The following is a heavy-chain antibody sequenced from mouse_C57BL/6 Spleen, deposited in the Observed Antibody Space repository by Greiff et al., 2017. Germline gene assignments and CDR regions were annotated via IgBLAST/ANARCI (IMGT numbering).Heavy chain of an antibody. CDR3: ARGNPAWFAY. V-gene: IGHV1-55*01. Sequence: VQLQQSGAELVKPGASVKMSCKASGYTFTSYWITWVKQRPGQGLEWIGDIYPGSGSTNYNEKFTSKATLPVDTSSRTAYMQLSSLTSEDCAVYYCARGNPAWFAYWGQGTLVTVSA. CDR1: GYTFTSYW. D-gene: IGHD2-1*01. CDR2: IYPGSGST. J-gene: IGHJ3*01.